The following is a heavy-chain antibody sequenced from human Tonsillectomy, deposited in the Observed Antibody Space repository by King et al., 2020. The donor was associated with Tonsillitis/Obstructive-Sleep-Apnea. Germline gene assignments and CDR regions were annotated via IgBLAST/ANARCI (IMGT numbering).Heavy chain of an antibody. J-gene: IGHJ1*01. CDR2: IGGSGSTT. Sequence: EVQLVESGGALVQPGGSLRLSCAASGFTFSSYGMSWVRQAPGKGLEWVSSIGGSGSTTYYGDSVTGRFTISRENSKDTMYLQLSSLRAEDTAVYYCVALHSGGSWSWGQGTLVTVSS. CDR1: GFTFSSYG. CDR3: VALHSGGSWS. D-gene: IGHD2-15*01. V-gene: IGHV3-23*04.